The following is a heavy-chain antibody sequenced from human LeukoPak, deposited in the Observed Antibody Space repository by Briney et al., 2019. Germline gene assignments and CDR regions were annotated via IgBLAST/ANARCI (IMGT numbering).Heavy chain of an antibody. CDR1: GGSISSSSYY. Sequence: SETLSLTCTVSGGSISSSSYYWGWIRQPPGKGLEWIGSIYYSGSTYYNPSLKSRVTISVDTSKNQFSLKLSSVTAADTAVYYCARGTLQRGGSYSHYYYMDVWGKGTTVTVSS. J-gene: IGHJ6*03. CDR2: IYYSGST. D-gene: IGHD1-26*01. CDR3: ARGTLQRGGSYSHYYYMDV. V-gene: IGHV4-39*07.